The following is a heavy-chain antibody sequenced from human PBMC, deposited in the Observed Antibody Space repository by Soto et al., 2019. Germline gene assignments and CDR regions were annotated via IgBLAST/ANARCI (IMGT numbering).Heavy chain of an antibody. D-gene: IGHD1-26*01. CDR2: ISGSSTYT. Sequence: QVQLVESGGGLVKPGGSLRLSCAASGFIFSDYYITWIRQAPGKGLEWVSYISGSSTYTNYADSVKGRFTISRDNAKNPLYLQMNSLRAEDSGVYYCARLEVGAAFFDYWGQGTLVTVSS. CDR3: ARLEVGAAFFDY. J-gene: IGHJ4*02. CDR1: GFIFSDYY. V-gene: IGHV3-11*05.